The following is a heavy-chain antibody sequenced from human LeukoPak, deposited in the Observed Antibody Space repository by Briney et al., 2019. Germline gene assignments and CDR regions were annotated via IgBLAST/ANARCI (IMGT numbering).Heavy chain of an antibody. CDR3: ARRLVGATTTYFDY. D-gene: IGHD1-26*01. J-gene: IGHJ4*02. Sequence: GESLKISRKGSGYSFTNYWIGWVRQMPGKGLEWMGTIYPGDSDTRYSPSFQGQVTISSDKSISTAYLQWSSLKASDTAIYYCARRLVGATTTYFDYWGQGTLVTVSS. CDR1: GYSFTNYW. V-gene: IGHV5-51*01. CDR2: IYPGDSDT.